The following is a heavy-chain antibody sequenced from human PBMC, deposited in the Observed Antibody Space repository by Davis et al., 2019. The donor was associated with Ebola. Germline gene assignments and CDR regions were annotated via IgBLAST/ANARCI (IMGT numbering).Heavy chain of an antibody. CDR1: GGSISGYY. Sequence: SETLSLTCTVSGGSISGYYWSWIRQPPGKGLEWIGYMYYSGSTDYNPSLKSRVAISVDTSKNQFSLKLSSVTAADTAVYYCARGNWELLDWGQGTLVTVSS. J-gene: IGHJ4*02. D-gene: IGHD1-26*01. V-gene: IGHV4-59*01. CDR3: ARGNWELLD. CDR2: MYYSGST.